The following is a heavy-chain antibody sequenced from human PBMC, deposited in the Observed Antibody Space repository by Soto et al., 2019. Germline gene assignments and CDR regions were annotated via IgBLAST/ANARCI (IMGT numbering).Heavy chain of an antibody. CDR3: ARVGTSYARRGLDV. Sequence: SETLSLTCNVSGGAIDSGGYYWCWIRQHPGRGLEWIGYIYYSGSTYYNPSLKSRVSISIDTSKNQFSLELISVTAADTAVYYCARVGTSYARRGLDVWGQGTTVTVS. D-gene: IGHD7-27*01. J-gene: IGHJ6*02. CDR1: GGAIDSGGYY. CDR2: IYYSGST. V-gene: IGHV4-31*03.